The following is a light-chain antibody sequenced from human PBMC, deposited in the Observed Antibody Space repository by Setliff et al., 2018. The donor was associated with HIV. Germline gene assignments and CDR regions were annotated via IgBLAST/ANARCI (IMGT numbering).Light chain of an antibody. J-gene: IGLJ1*01. CDR2: EVD. CDR3: CSFARSGSYV. V-gene: IGLV2-23*02. Sequence: QSALAQPPSASGSPGQSVTISCTGTSSDVGAYNYVSWYQQLPGKAPELMIYEVDKRPSGVSSRFPGSKSDNTASLTISGLQAADEADYYCCSFARSGSYVFGTGTKVTVL. CDR1: SSDVGAYNY.